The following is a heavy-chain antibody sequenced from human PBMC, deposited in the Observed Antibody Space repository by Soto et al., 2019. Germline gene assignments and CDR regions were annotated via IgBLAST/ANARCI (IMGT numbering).Heavy chain of an antibody. V-gene: IGHV1-2*02. D-gene: IGHD3-10*01. J-gene: IGHJ4*02. CDR1: GYTFTGYY. CDR3: ARGRNFYGSGEVDY. Sequence: ASVKVSCKASGYTFTGYYMHWVRQAPGQGLEWMGWINPNNGGTNYAQKFQGRVTMTRDTSISTAYMEVSRLRSDDAAVYYCARGRNFYGSGEVDYWGQGTLVTVSS. CDR2: INPNNGGT.